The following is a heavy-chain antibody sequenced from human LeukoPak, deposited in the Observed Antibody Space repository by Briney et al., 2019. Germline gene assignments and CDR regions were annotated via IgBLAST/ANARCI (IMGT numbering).Heavy chain of an antibody. J-gene: IGHJ4*02. V-gene: IGHV4-59*01. CDR3: ARNGDYYEKSGYYYLFDF. D-gene: IGHD3-22*01. Sequence: ETLSLTCTVSGGSISSYYWSWIRQPPGKGLEWIGYIYYSGSTNYNPSLKSRVTISVDTSKNQFSLKLSSVTAADTAVYYCARNGDYYEKSGYYYLFDFWGQGTLVTVSS. CDR2: IYYSGST. CDR1: GGSISSYY.